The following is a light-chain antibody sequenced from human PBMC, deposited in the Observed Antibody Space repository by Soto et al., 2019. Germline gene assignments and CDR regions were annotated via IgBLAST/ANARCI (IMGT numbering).Light chain of an antibody. V-gene: IGKV1-33*01. J-gene: IGKJ3*01. CDR3: QQYLDCPV. CDR1: QDISFF. CDR2: DAS. Sequence: DIQLSQSLSSLSASVGDRATIPCQASQDISFFLNWYQQKPEKAPKVLIYDASKLATGVPSRFSGSGSGTDFTFTINSLQPEDSATYYCQQYLDCPVFGPGTKVDIK.